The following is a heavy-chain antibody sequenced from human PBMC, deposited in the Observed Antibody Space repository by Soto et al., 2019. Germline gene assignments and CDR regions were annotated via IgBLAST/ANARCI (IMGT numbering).Heavy chain of an antibody. CDR2: IYHSGST. V-gene: IGHV4-4*02. D-gene: IGHD3-22*01. J-gene: IGHJ4*02. CDR1: GGSISSSNW. CDR3: ARRDSSGYYATFDY. Sequence: SETLSLTCAISGGSISSSNWWSWVRQPPGKGLEWIGEIYHSGSTNYNPSLKSRVTISVDKSKNQFSLKLSSVTAADTAVYYCARRDSSGYYATFDYWGQGTLGTVSA.